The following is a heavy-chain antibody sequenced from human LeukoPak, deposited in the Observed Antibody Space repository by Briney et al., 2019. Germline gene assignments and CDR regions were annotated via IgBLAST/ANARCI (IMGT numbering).Heavy chain of an antibody. J-gene: IGHJ3*02. CDR2: IYYSGST. V-gene: IGHV4-39*07. D-gene: IGHD6-13*01. Sequence: SETLSLTCTVSGGSISSSSYYWGWIRQPPGKGLEWIGSIYYSGSTYYNPSLKSRVTISVDTSKNQFSLKLSSVTAADTAVYYCAKGEFSSSYAFDIWGQGTMVTVSS. CDR3: AKGEFSSSYAFDI. CDR1: GGSISSSSYY.